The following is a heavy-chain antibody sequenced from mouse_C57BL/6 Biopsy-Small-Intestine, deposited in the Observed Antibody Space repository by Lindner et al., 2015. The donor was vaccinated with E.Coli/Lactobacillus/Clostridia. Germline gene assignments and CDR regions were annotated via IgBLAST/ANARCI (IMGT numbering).Heavy chain of an antibody. Sequence: VQLQEFGPALVKPGASVNISCKASGYAFSSSWMNWVKQRPGKGLEWIGRIFPEDVETTYNGNFKGKATLTADKSSSTAYIQLNSLTSEDSAVYFCARGTRLDFWGQGTTLTVSS. V-gene: IGHV1-82*01. J-gene: IGHJ2*01. D-gene: IGHD3-3*01. CDR1: GYAFSSSW. CDR2: IFPEDVET. CDR3: ARGTRLDF.